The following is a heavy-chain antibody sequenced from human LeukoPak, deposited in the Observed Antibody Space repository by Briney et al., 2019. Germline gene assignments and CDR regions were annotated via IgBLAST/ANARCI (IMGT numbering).Heavy chain of an antibody. Sequence: SETLSLTCTVSGGSISSYYWSWIRQPAGKGLEWIGRVYTSGSTNYNPSLKSRVTMSVDTSKNQFSLKLSSVTAADTAVYYCARGIDSTYHRVFDYWGQGTLVTVSS. CDR2: VYTSGST. J-gene: IGHJ4*02. D-gene: IGHD1-1*01. CDR1: GGSISSYY. CDR3: ARGIDSTYHRVFDY. V-gene: IGHV4-4*07.